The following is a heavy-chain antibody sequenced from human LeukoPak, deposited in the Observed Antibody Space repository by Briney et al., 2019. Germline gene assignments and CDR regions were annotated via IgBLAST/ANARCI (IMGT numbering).Heavy chain of an antibody. J-gene: IGHJ3*02. Sequence: ASVKVSCKASGYTFTGYYMHWVRQAPGQGLEWMGWINPNSGSTNYAQKFQGRVTMTRDTSISTAYMELSRLRSDDTAVYYCARDRKGHIVVVTAHNDAFDIWGQGTMVT. V-gene: IGHV1-2*02. CDR3: ARDRKGHIVVVTAHNDAFDI. CDR1: GYTFTGYY. D-gene: IGHD2-21*02. CDR2: INPNSGST.